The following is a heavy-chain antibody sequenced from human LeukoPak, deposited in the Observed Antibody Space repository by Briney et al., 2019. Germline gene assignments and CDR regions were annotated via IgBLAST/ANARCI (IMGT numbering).Heavy chain of an antibody. CDR3: ARDRYDFWSGYPLTRAFDI. J-gene: IGHJ3*02. CDR1: GFTFSSYS. CDR2: ISSSSGYI. V-gene: IGHV3-21*01. D-gene: IGHD3-3*01. Sequence: GGSLRLSCAASGFTFSSYSMNWVRQAPGKGLEWVSSISSSSGYIYYADSVKGRFTISRDNAKNSLYLQMNSLRAEDTAVYYCARDRYDFWSGYPLTRAFDIWGQGTMVTVSS.